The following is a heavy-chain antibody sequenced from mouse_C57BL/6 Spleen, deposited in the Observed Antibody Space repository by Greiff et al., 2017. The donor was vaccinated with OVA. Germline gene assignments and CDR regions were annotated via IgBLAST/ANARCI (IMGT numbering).Heavy chain of an antibody. D-gene: IGHD2-4*01. CDR3: ERDSENDYDIDY. V-gene: IGHV1-81*01. CDR1: GYTFTSHG. CDR2: IYPRSGNT. J-gene: IGHJ3*01. Sequence: QVQLKQSGAELARPGASVKLSCKASGYTFTSHGISWVKQRTGQGLEWIGEIYPRSGNTYYNEKFKGKATLTTDKSSSTACMELRSLRSEDSAVYLCERDSENDYDIDYWGQGTLVTVSA.